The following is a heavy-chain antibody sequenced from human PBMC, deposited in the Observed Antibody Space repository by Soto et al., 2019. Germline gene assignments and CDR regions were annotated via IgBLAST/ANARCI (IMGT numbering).Heavy chain of an antibody. Sequence: QLQLQESGPGLVKPSQTLSLACTVSGGSFSSGGYYWSWIRQLPGKGLEWIGYIYYSGSTYYNPSLKSRVTISLDTSKNHFSLKLSSLTAADTAVYYCARATSFSGHHGYWGQGHLVTVSS. CDR1: GGSFSSGGYY. D-gene: IGHD2-8*02. CDR3: ARATSFSGHHGY. J-gene: IGHJ4*02. CDR2: IYYSGST. V-gene: IGHV4-31*03.